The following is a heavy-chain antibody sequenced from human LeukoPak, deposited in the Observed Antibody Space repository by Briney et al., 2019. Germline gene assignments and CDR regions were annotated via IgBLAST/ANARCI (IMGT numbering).Heavy chain of an antibody. CDR3: ARDHPGPATY. J-gene: IGHJ4*02. CDR2: INQSGST. Sequence: SGTLSLTGAGYGGSFSGYYWSGIRQPPAKGREGMGEINQSGSTNYNPSLKSRVIISVDMSKNQFSLKLSSVTAADTAVYYCARDHPGPATYWGQGTLVTVSS. V-gene: IGHV4-34*01. CDR1: GGSFSGYY.